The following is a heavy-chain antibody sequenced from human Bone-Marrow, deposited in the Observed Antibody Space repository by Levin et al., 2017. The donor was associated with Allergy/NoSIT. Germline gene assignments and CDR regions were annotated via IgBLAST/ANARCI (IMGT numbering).Heavy chain of an antibody. CDR3: ARDRGSVKMDYYYGMDV. CDR2: IIPMFDAA. D-gene: IGHD3-16*01. J-gene: IGHJ6*02. V-gene: IGHV1-69*13. CDR1: GGDFSTYG. Sequence: PQASVKVSCKVSGGDFSTYGITWVRQAPGQGLEWIGGIIPMFDAANYAQKFQDRVTITADESTTTAYMELRSLRSDDTAVYYCARDRGSVKMDYYYGMDVWGQGTTVSVSS.